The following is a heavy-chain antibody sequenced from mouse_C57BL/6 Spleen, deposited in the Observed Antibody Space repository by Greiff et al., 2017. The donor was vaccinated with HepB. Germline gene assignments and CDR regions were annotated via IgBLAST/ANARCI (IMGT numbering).Heavy chain of an antibody. V-gene: IGHV5-17*01. J-gene: IGHJ3*01. Sequence: EVQGVESGGGLVKPGGSLKLSCAASGFTFSDYGMHWVRQAPEKGLEWVAYISSGSSTIYYADTVKGRFTISRDNAKNTLFLQMTSLRSEDTAMYYCARGADYGKPAWFAYWGQGTLVTVSA. CDR3: ARGADYGKPAWFAY. D-gene: IGHD2-1*01. CDR2: ISSGSSTI. CDR1: GFTFSDYG.